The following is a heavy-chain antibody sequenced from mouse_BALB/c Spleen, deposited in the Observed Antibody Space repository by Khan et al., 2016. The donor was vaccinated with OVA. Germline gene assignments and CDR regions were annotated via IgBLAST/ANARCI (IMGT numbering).Heavy chain of an antibody. V-gene: IGHV9-1*02. Sequence: QIQLVQSGPELKKPGETVKISCKASGYTFTNYGMNWVKQAPGKGLKWMGWINTYTGEPTYTDDFKGRFAFSLETYASTVYLQINRHTNEDMDTYFCARGASYWYFDVWGAGTTVTVSS. J-gene: IGHJ1*01. CDR1: GYTFTNYG. CDR3: ARGASYWYFDV. CDR2: INTYTGEP.